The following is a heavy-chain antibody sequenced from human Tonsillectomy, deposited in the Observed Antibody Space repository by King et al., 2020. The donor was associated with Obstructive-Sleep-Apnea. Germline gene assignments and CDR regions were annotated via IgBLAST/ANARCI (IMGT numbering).Heavy chain of an antibody. D-gene: IGHD1-26*01. CDR3: ARDRGQVGGTEGYGMDV. V-gene: IGHV3-30-3*01. Sequence: VQLVESGGGVVQPGRSLRLSCAASGFTFSNYAMHWVRQAPGKGLEWVAVISYDGSNKYYADSVKGRFSISRDNSKNTLYLQMNSLREEDTAIYYCARDRGQVGGTEGYGMDVWGQGTTVTVSS. CDR2: ISYDGSNK. J-gene: IGHJ6*02. CDR1: GFTFSNYA.